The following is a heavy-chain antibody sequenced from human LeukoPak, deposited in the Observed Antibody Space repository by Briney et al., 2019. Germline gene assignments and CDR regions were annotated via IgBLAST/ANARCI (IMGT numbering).Heavy chain of an antibody. CDR1: GYTFTGYH. Sequence: ASVKVSCKASGYTFTGYHMHWVRQAPGQGLEWMGWINPNSGGTNYAQKFQGRVTMTRDTSTSTAYMELSRLRSDDTAVYYCASDVDYGDYAFDYWGQGTLVTVSS. D-gene: IGHD4-17*01. CDR2: INPNSGGT. J-gene: IGHJ4*02. V-gene: IGHV1-2*02. CDR3: ASDVDYGDYAFDY.